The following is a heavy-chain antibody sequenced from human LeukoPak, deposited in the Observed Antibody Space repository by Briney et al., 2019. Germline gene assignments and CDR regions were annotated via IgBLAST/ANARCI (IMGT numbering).Heavy chain of an antibody. D-gene: IGHD1-7*01. V-gene: IGHV4-61*01. Sequence: SETLSLTCTVSGGSVSGGNYYCSWIRQCPEKGLEWIGYIHYSGSTVYNPSLKSRVTMSIDTSKNQFSLNLSSATAADTAVYYCTRTGSTGGYWGQGTLVTVSS. CDR2: IHYSGST. J-gene: IGHJ4*02. CDR1: GGSVSGGNYY. CDR3: TRTGSTGGY.